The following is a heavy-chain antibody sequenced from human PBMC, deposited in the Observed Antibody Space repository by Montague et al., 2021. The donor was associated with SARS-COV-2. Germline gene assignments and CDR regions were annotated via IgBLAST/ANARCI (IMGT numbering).Heavy chain of an antibody. J-gene: IGHJ6*02. CDR3: ARAGGGSSYNYYGLDV. Sequence: SETLSLTCSISGGSINSFYWHWNRPSPGKGLEWIGYVYYTGGTIYNPSLKSRATISVDTSKNQFSLTVGSVTAADTVVYYCARAGGGSSYNYYGLDVWGQGTTVTVSS. D-gene: IGHD2-15*01. CDR2: VYYTGGT. CDR1: GGSINSFY. V-gene: IGHV4-59*01.